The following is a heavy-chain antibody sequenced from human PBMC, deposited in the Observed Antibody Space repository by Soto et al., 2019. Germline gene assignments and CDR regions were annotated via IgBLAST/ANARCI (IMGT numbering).Heavy chain of an antibody. CDR3: ASDPGGEFLKGSGMDV. D-gene: IGHD3-10*01. Sequence: QVQLQESGPGLVKPSETLSLTCTVSGDSISRYYWSWIRLSPGKGLEWIGFIYYSGATNYNPSVKSRVTISVDRTKNQFSLKLSSVTAADTAVYYCASDPGGEFLKGSGMDVWGQGTTVTVSS. CDR1: GDSISRYY. J-gene: IGHJ6*02. V-gene: IGHV4-59*01. CDR2: IYYSGAT.